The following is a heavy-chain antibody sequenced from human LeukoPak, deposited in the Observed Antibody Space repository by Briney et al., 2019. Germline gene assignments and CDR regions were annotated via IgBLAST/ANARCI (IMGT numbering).Heavy chain of an antibody. D-gene: IGHD3-10*01. CDR2: ISAYNGNT. Sequence: ASVKVSCKASGYTFTSYGISWVRQAPGQGLEWMGWISAYNGNTNYAQKPQGRVTMTTDTSTSTAYMELRSLRSDDTAVYYCASSSRFGELTDPWGQGTLVTVSS. CDR3: ASSSRFGELTDP. J-gene: IGHJ5*02. V-gene: IGHV1-18*01. CDR1: GYTFTSYG.